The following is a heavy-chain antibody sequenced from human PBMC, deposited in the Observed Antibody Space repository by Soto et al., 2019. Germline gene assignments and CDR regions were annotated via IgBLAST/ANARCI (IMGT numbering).Heavy chain of an antibody. CDR1: GGSISSYY. CDR2: IYYSGST. D-gene: IGHD3-16*01. CDR3: AREMRVTTFVYYFDY. Sequence: SETLSLTCTVSGGSISSYYWSWIRQPPGKGLEWIGYIYYSGSTNYNPSLKSRVTISVDTSKHQFSLKLSSVTAADTAVYYCAREMRVTTFVYYFDYWGQGTLVTVSS. V-gene: IGHV4-59*01. J-gene: IGHJ4*02.